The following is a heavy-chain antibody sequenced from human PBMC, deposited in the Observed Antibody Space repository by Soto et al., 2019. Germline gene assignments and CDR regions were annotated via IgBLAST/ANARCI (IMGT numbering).Heavy chain of an antibody. J-gene: IGHJ4*02. Sequence: QVQLVQPGAEVKKPGASVKVSCEASGYPFSAFDINGVRQEGGQGLEWMGWMTPDSGDTAFAQRFQDRITMTRSTSISTAYMELSRLTSQDTGVDFCVRQAGVVATPGDDYWGQGTLVTVSS. D-gene: IGHD2-15*01. CDR2: MTPDSGDT. V-gene: IGHV1-8*01. CDR1: GYPFSAFD. CDR3: VRQAGVVATPGDDY.